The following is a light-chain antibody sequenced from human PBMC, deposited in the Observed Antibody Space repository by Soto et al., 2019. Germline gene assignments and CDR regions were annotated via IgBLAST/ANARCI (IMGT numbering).Light chain of an antibody. J-gene: IGKJ4*01. CDR1: QSVSNSY. CDR2: DAS. Sequence: EIGLTQSPATLSLSPGERATLSCRASQSVSNSYLAWYQQKPGLAPRLLIYDASSRATSISDRFSGSGSGTDFTLTISRLEPEDFAVYYCQQYRSSPLTFGGGTKVEIK. CDR3: QQYRSSPLT. V-gene: IGKV3D-20*01.